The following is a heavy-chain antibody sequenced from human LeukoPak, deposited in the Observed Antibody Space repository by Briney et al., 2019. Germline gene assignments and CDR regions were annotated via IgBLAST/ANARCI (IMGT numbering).Heavy chain of an antibody. J-gene: IGHJ5*02. CDR3: ARAGSYAHNWFDP. CDR2: IYYSGST. V-gene: IGHV4-61*05. D-gene: IGHD2-2*01. CDR1: GGSISSSTYY. Sequence: SETLSLTCTVCGGSISSSTYYWGWIRQPPGKGLEYIGYIYYSGSTNYNPSLKSRVTISVDTSKNQFSLKLSSVTAADTAVYYCARAGSYAHNWFDPWGQGTLVTVSS.